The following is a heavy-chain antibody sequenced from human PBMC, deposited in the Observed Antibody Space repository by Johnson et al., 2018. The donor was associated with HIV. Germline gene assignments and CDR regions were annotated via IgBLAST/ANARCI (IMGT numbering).Heavy chain of an antibody. Sequence: QVQLVESGGGVVQPGGSLRLSCAASGFTFSSYGMHWVRQAPGKGLEWVAVISYDGSEKYYADTMKGRFNISRDNSKSTLYLQMNSLRAEDTAVYYCAKEGADYNFWSGYSSNAFDIWGQGTMVTVSS. D-gene: IGHD3-3*01. CDR1: GFTFSSYG. CDR3: AKEGADYNFWSGYSSNAFDI. CDR2: ISYDGSEK. V-gene: IGHV3-30*19. J-gene: IGHJ3*02.